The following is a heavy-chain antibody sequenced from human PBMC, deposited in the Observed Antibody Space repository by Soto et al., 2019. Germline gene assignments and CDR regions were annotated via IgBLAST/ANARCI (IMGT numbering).Heavy chain of an antibody. Sequence: GGSLRLSCAASGFNFSGYEMNWVRQAPGKGLEWISYISSSGNTIYYADSVKGRFTISRDNAKNSLYLQMNSLRAEDTAVYYCARVVYDSNGYSYPWGQGTLVTVSS. J-gene: IGHJ5*02. CDR2: ISSSGNTI. D-gene: IGHD3-22*01. V-gene: IGHV3-48*03. CDR3: ARVVYDSNGYSYP. CDR1: GFNFSGYE.